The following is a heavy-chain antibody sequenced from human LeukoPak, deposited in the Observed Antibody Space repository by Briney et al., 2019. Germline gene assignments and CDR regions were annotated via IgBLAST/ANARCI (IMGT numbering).Heavy chain of an antibody. D-gene: IGHD1-14*01. Sequence: GASVKVSCKASGNTFTSYDINWVRQATGQGLEWMGWMNPNSGNTGYAQKFQGRVTITRNTSISTAYMELSSLRSEDTAVYYCARGRLKDRYYYYMDVWGKGTTVTVSS. J-gene: IGHJ6*03. CDR3: ARGRLKDRYYYYMDV. CDR1: GNTFTSYD. CDR2: MNPNSGNT. V-gene: IGHV1-8*03.